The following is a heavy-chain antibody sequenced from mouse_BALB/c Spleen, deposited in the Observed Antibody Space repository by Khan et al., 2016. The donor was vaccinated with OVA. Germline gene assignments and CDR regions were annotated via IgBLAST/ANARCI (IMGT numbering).Heavy chain of an antibody. J-gene: IGHJ2*01. CDR2: ISYSGVT. CDR1: GYSITSGYA. CDR3: SRRDECGYYFDY. V-gene: IGHV3-2*02. D-gene: IGHD6-1*01. Sequence: VQLKESGPGLVKPSQSLSLTCTVTGYSITSGYAWYWIRQFPGNKLEWMGYISYSGVTSYTPSLKSRISLTRDTSKNPFFLQLNSVTTYDTAIYYWSRRDECGYYFDYWGQGTTLTVSS.